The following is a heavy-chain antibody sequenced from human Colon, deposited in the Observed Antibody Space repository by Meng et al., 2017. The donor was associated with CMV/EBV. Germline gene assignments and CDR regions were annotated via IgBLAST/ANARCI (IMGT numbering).Heavy chain of an antibody. CDR3: AREVVIGAPTNYYYGMDV. CDR2: IYHSGST. D-gene: IGHD3-22*01. V-gene: IGHV4-39*07. Sequence: SETLSLTCSVSGGSISSSSYYWGWIRQPPGKGLEWIGEIYHSGSTNYNPSLKSRVTISVDKSKNQFSLKLSSVTAADTAVYYCAREVVIGAPTNYYYGMDVWGQGTTVTVSS. CDR1: GGSISSSSYY. J-gene: IGHJ6*02.